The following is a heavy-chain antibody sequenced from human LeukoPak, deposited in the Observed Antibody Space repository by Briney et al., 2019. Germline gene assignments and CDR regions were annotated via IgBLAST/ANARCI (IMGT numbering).Heavy chain of an antibody. Sequence: GESLKISCKGYGYTFTSQWIGWVRQMPGKGLEWMGIVFPHDSDTRYSPSFQGRVTISVDKSINSAYLQWTSLKASDTAIYYCARLNGYIDSWGQGIQVTVSS. CDR3: ARLNGYIDS. CDR1: GYTFTSQW. V-gene: IGHV5-51*01. D-gene: IGHD5-24*01. CDR2: VFPHDSDT. J-gene: IGHJ5*01.